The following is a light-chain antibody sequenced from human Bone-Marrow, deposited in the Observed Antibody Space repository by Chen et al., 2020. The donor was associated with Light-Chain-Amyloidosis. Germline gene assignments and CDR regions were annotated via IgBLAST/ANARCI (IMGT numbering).Light chain of an antibody. V-gene: IGKV2-30*02. CDR3: MQYIYWPHT. CDR1: HGLVRGHVNTR. Sequence: DVVMPQSPLFLPVTVGQPASISCRSSHGLVRGHVNTRLDWFHQRPGQPPRRLIYEVSNRDSGVPDRFSGSGSDTDFTLQISRVEAEDVGIYYCMQYIYWPHTFGQGTKLEIK. J-gene: IGKJ2*01. CDR2: EVS.